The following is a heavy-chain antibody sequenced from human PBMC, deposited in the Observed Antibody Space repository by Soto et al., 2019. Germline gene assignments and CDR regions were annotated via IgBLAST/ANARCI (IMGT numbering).Heavy chain of an antibody. CDR1: GYTFTRYA. CDR3: ARDPSYYGMHE. Sequence: GASVKVSCKASGYTFTRYAMPWVRQDPGQRLEWMGWINAGNGNTKYSQKFQGRVTITRDTPTNTADMELSTLRSEDTALYYCARDPSYYGMHEWGQGSTVTVS. V-gene: IGHV1-3*01. CDR2: INAGNGNT. J-gene: IGHJ6*02.